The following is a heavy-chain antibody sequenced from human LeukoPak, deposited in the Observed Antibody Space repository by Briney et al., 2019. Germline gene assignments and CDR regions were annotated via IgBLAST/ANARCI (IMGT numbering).Heavy chain of an antibody. Sequence: GGSLRLSCAASGFTLSNYEMNWVRQAPGKGLEWVSYISSSGTIYYADSVKGRFTISRDNAKNSLYLQMNSLRAEDTAVYYCARGRLLAYWGQGTLVTVSS. CDR2: ISSSGTI. CDR3: ARGRLLAY. J-gene: IGHJ4*02. D-gene: IGHD2-15*01. V-gene: IGHV3-48*03. CDR1: GFTLSNYE.